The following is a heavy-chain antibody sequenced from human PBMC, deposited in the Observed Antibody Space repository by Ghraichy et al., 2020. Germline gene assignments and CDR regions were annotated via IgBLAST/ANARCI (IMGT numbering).Heavy chain of an antibody. CDR1: GFTFRTYA. CDR2: IGSTGTT. CDR3: ARTEYGEPPFGGY. Sequence: GGSLRLSCTASGFTFRTYAMCWVRQAAGKGLEWVSTIGSTGTTYYADSVRGRFTISRDNSKNSLYLQMNSLRADDTALYYCARTEYGEPPFGGYWGRGILVTVSS. D-gene: IGHD4-17*01. V-gene: IGHV3-23*01. J-gene: IGHJ4*02.